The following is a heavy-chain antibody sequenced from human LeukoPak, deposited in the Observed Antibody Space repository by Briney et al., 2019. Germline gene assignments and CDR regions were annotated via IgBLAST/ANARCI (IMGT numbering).Heavy chain of an antibody. CDR2: IIPIFGTA. J-gene: IGHJ4*02. D-gene: IGHD1-26*01. Sequence: ASVKVSCKASGGTFSSYAISWVRQAPGQGLEWMGGIIPIFGTANYAQKFQGRVTITTDESTSIAYMELSSLRSEDTAVYYCASIGGGATPTFDYWGQGTLVXVSS. CDR3: ASIGGGATPTFDY. CDR1: GGTFSSYA. V-gene: IGHV1-69*05.